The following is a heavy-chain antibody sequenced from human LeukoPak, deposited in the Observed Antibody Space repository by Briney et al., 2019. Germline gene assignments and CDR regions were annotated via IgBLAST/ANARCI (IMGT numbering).Heavy chain of an antibody. CDR1: GYTFTGSY. CDR2: INPNSGGT. V-gene: IGHV1-2*02. CDR3: ARTPPCGASHYYYYMDV. Sequence: ASVKVSYKASGYTFTGSYMHWVRQAPGQGLEWMGWINPNSGGTNYAQKFQGRVTMTRDTSISTAYMELSRLRSDDTAVYYCARTPPCGASHYYYYMDVWGKGTTVTVSS. D-gene: IGHD4-17*01. J-gene: IGHJ6*03.